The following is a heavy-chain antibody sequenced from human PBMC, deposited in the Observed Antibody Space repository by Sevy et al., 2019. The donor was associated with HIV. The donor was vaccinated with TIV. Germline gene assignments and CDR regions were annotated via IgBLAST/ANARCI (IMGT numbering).Heavy chain of an antibody. Sequence: SETLSLTCTVSGGSISSYYWSWIRQPPGKGLEWIGYIYYSGSTNYNPSLKSRVTISVDTSKNHFSLKLSSVTAADTAVYYCASADYGDYFYFDYWGQGTLVTVSS. J-gene: IGHJ4*02. D-gene: IGHD4-17*01. CDR3: ASADYGDYFYFDY. CDR2: IYYSGST. CDR1: GGSISSYY. V-gene: IGHV4-59*01.